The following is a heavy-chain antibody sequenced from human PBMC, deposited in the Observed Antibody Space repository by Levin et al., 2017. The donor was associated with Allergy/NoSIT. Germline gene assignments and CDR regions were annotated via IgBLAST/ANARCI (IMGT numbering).Heavy chain of an antibody. CDR1: GFTFSSYA. CDR2: ISGSGGST. CDR3: AKGTLGSGWSFDY. V-gene: IGHV3-23*01. J-gene: IGHJ4*02. Sequence: GESLKISCAASGFTFSSYAMSWVRQAPGKGLEWVSAISGSGGSTYYADSVKGRFTISRDNSKNTLYLQMNSLRAEDTAVYYCAKGTLGSGWSFDYWGQGTLVTVSS. D-gene: IGHD6-19*01.